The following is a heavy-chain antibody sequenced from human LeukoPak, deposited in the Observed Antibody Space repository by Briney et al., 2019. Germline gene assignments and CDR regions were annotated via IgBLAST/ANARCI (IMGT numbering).Heavy chain of an antibody. J-gene: IGHJ4*02. D-gene: IGHD6-19*01. CDR1: GFTFNRNS. CDR3: VRRGDASSGWGDHDF. V-gene: IGHV3-23*01. Sequence: GGSLRLSCAASGFTFNRNSISWVRQAPGKGLEWVSTIGGSGDKTFYADSVKGRFTISRDNSKNMVHLQMNSLTGEDTALYYCVRRGDASSGWGDHDFWGQGALVTVSS. CDR2: IGGSGDKT.